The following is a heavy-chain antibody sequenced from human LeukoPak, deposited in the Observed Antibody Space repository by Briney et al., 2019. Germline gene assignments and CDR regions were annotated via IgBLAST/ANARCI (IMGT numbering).Heavy chain of an antibody. J-gene: IGHJ4*02. CDR2: IDKEGSAA. V-gene: IGHV3-74*01. CDR1: GFIFTNYW. D-gene: IGHD1-26*01. Sequence: RGSLRLSCVSSGFIFTNYWMHWVRQVPGKGPVWVGRIDKEGSAAFYAESVKGRFTISRDNVKSTVYLQMNSLTAEDTAVSHCARGGYSGSYYRFDWGQGTLVTVSS. CDR3: ARGGYSGSYYRFD.